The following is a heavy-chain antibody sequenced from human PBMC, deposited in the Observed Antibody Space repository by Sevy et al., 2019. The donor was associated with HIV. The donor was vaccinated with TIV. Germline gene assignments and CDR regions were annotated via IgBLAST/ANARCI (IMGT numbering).Heavy chain of an antibody. V-gene: IGHV3-53*01. CDR2: IYSGSST. CDR1: GFSVSNSY. Sequence: GGSLRLSCAASGFSVSNSYMSWVRQAPGKGLEWVSVIYSGSSTYYADSVKGRFSISRDNSQNTVYLQINSLRADDTAVYYCAREYCTTTSCHYYFGMDVWGQGTTVTVSS. CDR3: AREYCTTTSCHYYFGMDV. J-gene: IGHJ6*02. D-gene: IGHD2-2*01.